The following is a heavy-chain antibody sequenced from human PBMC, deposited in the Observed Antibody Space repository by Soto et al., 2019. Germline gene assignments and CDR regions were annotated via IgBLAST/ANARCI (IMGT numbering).Heavy chain of an antibody. J-gene: IGHJ6*02. CDR2: IYYSGST. Sequence: PSETLSLTCTVSGGSISSSSYYWGWIRQPPGKGLEWIGSIYYSGSTYYNPSLKSRVTISVDTSKNQFSLKLSSVTAADTAVYYCARHVQGAAAGSYYYGMDVWGQGTTVTVS. CDR3: ARHVQGAAAGSYYYGMDV. CDR1: GGSISSSSYY. D-gene: IGHD6-13*01. V-gene: IGHV4-39*01.